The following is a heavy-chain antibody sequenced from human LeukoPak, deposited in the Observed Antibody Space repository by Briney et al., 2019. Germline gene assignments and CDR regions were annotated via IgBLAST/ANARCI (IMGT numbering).Heavy chain of an antibody. J-gene: IGHJ6*03. Sequence: RPGGSLRLSCAASGFTFSSYAMSWVRQAPGKGLEWVSAISGSGGSTYYADSVKGRFTISRDNAKNTLYLQMNSLRAEDTALYYCAREPIYYYYMDVWGKGTTVTVSS. CDR2: ISGSGGST. CDR1: GFTFSSYA. V-gene: IGHV3-23*01. CDR3: AREPIYYYYMDV.